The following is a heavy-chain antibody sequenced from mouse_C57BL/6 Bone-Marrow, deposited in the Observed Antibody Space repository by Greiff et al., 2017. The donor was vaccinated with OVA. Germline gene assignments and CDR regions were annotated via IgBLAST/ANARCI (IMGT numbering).Heavy chain of an antibody. V-gene: IGHV1-54*01. CDR1: GYAFTNYL. CDR3: ARSDYDPAWFAY. Sequence: VQLQESGAELVRPGTSVKVSCKASGYAFTNYLIEWVKQRPGQGLEWIGVINPGSGGTNYNEKFKGKATLTADKSSSTAYMQLSSLTSEDSAVYFCARSDYDPAWFAYWGQGTLVTVSA. D-gene: IGHD2-4*01. J-gene: IGHJ3*01. CDR2: INPGSGGT.